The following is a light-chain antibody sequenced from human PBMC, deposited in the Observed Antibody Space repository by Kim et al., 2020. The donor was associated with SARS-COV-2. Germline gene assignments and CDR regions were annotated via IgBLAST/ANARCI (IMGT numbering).Light chain of an antibody. CDR3: QKYNGAPWT. V-gene: IGKV1-27*01. Sequence: DIQMTQSPSSLSASVGDRVTITCRASQGISTNVALYQQKPGKVPNLLIYDASALQSGVPSRFSGSGSGTDFTLTISSLQPEDVATYYCQKYNGAPWTFGQGTKVDIK. CDR2: DAS. J-gene: IGKJ1*01. CDR1: QGISTN.